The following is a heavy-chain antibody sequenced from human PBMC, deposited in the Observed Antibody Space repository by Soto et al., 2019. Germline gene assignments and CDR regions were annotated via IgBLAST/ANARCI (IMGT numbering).Heavy chain of an antibody. CDR1: GFTFSSND. J-gene: IGHJ6*02. CDR3: AKDLGIPGTYYYYYYGMDV. Sequence: GGSLRLSCAASGFTFSSNDLHWVRQAPGKGLEWVAVISYDGSNKYYADSVKGRFTISRDNSKNTLYLQMNSLRAEDTAVYYCAKDLGIPGTYYYYYYGMDVWGQGTTVTVSS. CDR2: ISYDGSNK. V-gene: IGHV3-30*18. D-gene: IGHD1-26*01.